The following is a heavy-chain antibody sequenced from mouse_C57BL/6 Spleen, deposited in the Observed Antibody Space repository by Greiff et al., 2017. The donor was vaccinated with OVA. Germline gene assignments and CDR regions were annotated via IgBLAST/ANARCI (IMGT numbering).Heavy chain of an antibody. J-gene: IGHJ2*01. Sequence: VQLQQSGPELVKPGASVKISCKASGYTFTDYYMNWVKQSPGKSLEWIGDINPNNGGTSYNQKFKGKATLTVDKSSSTAYMELRSLTSEDSAVYYCARSRGNYFDYWGQGTTLTVSS. V-gene: IGHV1-26*01. CDR1: GYTFTDYY. CDR3: ARSRGNYFDY. CDR2: INPNNGGT.